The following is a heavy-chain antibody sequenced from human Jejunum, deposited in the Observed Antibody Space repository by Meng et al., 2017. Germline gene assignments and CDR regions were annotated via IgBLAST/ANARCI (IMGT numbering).Heavy chain of an antibody. CDR3: LRGRDY. CDR2: IWHDGSKV. V-gene: IGHV3-33*01. D-gene: IGHD3-10*01. Sequence: VQLVEFGGGVVHPGKSLRLSCAASGFNFTNYGMHWVRQAPGKGLEWVAVIWHDGSKVFYADSVRGRFTISRDNSHNTVDLQMNSVRVDDTAVYFCLRGRDYWGQGTLVTVSS. J-gene: IGHJ4*02. CDR1: GFNFTNYG.